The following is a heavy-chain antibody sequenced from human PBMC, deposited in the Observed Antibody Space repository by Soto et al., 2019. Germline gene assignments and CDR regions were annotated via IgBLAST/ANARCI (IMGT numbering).Heavy chain of an antibody. Sequence: QVRLVQSGADVQRPGASMNISCQASGYQFTGSYLHWVRRAPGHGLQWMGMVNPDTGSTTYAETFQERGTMTTDKAAGTVFLGLGKLTSDDTATYYCARQYCSGTSCYWYFDFGGQGTLVSVSS. CDR3: ARQYCSGTSCYWYFDF. J-gene: IGHJ4*02. CDR2: VNPDTGST. V-gene: IGHV1-2*02. CDR1: GYQFTGSY. D-gene: IGHD2-2*01.